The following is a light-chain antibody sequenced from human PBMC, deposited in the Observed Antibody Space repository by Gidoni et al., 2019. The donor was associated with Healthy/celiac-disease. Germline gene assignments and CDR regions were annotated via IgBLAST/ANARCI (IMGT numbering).Light chain of an antibody. J-gene: IGKJ4*01. Sequence: EIVLTQSPATLSLSPGERATPSCRASQSVSSYLAWYQQKPGQAPRLLIYDASNRATGIPARFSGSGSVTDFTLTISSLEPEDFAVYYFQPRSNWPLTFGGGTKVEIK. V-gene: IGKV3-11*01. CDR1: QSVSSY. CDR2: DAS. CDR3: QPRSNWPLT.